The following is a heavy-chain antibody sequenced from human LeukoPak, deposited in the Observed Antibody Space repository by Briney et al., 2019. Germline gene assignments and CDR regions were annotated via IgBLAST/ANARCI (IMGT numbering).Heavy chain of an antibody. D-gene: IGHD3-22*01. CDR3: ARGKNRYYYDSSGYYND. V-gene: IGHV1-69*05. Sequence: GASVKVSCTASGGTFSSYAISWVRQAPGQGLEWMGGIIPIFGTANYAQKFQGRVTITTDESTSTAYMELSSLRSEDTAVYYCARGKNRYYYDSSGYYNDWGQGTLVTVSS. J-gene: IGHJ4*02. CDR2: IIPIFGTA. CDR1: GGTFSSYA.